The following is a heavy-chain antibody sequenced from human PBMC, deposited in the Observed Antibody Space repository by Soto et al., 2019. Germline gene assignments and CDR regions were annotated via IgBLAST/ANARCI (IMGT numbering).Heavy chain of an antibody. CDR2: ISGSGGST. Sequence: GCFLKLSCEGSGFTYSSYAIGWVRQAQGKGLDWVSAISGSGGSTYYADSVKGRFTISRDNSKNTLYLQMNSLRAEDTAVYYCVKYVGGPYDFWSGHLYMDVWGKGTTVIVSS. D-gene: IGHD3-3*01. V-gene: IGHV3-23*01. CDR1: GFTYSSYA. CDR3: VKYVGGPYDFWSGHLYMDV. J-gene: IGHJ6*03.